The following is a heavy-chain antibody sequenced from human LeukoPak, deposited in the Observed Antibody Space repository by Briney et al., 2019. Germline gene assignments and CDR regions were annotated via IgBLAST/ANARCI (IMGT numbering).Heavy chain of an antibody. CDR2: VYYSGST. CDR3: ARRTESSSYAFDI. Sequence: SETLSLTCTVSGGSINSSSYFWGWIRQPPGKGLEWIGSVYYSGSTYYNPSLKSRVTISVDRSKNQFSLKLSSVTAADTAVYYCARRTESSSYAFDIWGQGTMVTVSS. CDR1: GGSINSSSYF. J-gene: IGHJ3*02. V-gene: IGHV4-39*07. D-gene: IGHD6-13*01.